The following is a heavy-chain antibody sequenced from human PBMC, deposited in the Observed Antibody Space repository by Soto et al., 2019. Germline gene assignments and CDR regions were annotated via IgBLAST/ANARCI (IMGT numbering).Heavy chain of an antibody. Sequence: GGSLRLSFAASGFTFDDYGMSWVRQAPGKGLEWVSGINWNGGSTGYADSVKGRFTISRDNAKNSLYLQMNSLRAEDTALYHCARGGGDCSSTSCYFDYWGQGTLVTVSS. V-gene: IGHV3-20*02. D-gene: IGHD2-2*01. CDR1: GFTFDDYG. J-gene: IGHJ4*02. CDR3: ARGGGDCSSTSCYFDY. CDR2: INWNGGST.